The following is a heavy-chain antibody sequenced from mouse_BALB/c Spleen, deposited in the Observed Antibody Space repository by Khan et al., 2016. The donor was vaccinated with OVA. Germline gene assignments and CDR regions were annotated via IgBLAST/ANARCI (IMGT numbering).Heavy chain of an antibody. CDR3: ARGNWQSYYFDY. J-gene: IGHJ2*01. Sequence: VQLKQSGPELVKPGTSVKMSCKASGYSFTSYLIHWVKQKPGQGLEWIGYINPYNGATKYDEKFKGKATLTSDKSSNTAYMELSSLTSEDSAVYYCARGNWQSYYFDYWGQGTTVTVSS. D-gene: IGHD4-1*01. CDR1: GYSFTSYL. V-gene: IGHV1S136*01. CDR2: INPYNGAT.